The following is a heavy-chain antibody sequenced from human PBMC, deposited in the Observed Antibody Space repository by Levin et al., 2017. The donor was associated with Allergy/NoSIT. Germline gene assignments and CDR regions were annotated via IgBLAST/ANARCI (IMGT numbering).Heavy chain of an antibody. CDR2: INPNSGGT. D-gene: IGHD4-11*01. CDR1: GYTFTGYY. V-gene: IGHV1-2*02. CDR3: ARDAYRGDSSAYYYYGMDV. Sequence: GASVKVSCKASGYTFTGYYMHWVRQAPGQGLEWMGWINPNSGGTNYAQKFQGRVTMTRDTSISTAYMELSRLRSDDTAVYYCARDAYRGDSSAYYYYGMDVWGQGTTVTVSS. J-gene: IGHJ6*02.